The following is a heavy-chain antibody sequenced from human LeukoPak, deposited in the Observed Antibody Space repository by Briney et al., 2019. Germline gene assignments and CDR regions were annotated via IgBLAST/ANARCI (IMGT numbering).Heavy chain of an antibody. J-gene: IGHJ6*02. CDR3: ARLNGGSYYYGMDV. Sequence: PSETLSLTCTVSGGSISSSSYYWGWIRQPPGKGLEWIGSIYYSGSTYYNPSLKSRVTISVDTSKNQFSLKLSSVTAADTAVYYCARLNGGSYYYGMDVWGQGTTVTVSS. V-gene: IGHV4-39*01. D-gene: IGHD4-23*01. CDR2: IYYSGST. CDR1: GGSISSSSYY.